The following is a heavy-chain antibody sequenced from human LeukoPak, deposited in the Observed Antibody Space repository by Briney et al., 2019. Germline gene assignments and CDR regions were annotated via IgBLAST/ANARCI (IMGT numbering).Heavy chain of an antibody. Sequence: GGSLRLSCAASGFTFSSYAMSWVRQAPGKGLEWVAFIRYDGGEKYFADFVKGRFTISRDDSKSTLYLQMNSLRGDDTAVYYCAKNAAAGTPDYWGQGTLVTVSS. J-gene: IGHJ4*02. D-gene: IGHD6-13*01. CDR3: AKNAAAGTPDY. CDR2: IRYDGGEK. V-gene: IGHV3-30*02. CDR1: GFTFSSYA.